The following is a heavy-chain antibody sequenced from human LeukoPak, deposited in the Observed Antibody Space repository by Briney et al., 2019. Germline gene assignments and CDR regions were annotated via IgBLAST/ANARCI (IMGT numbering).Heavy chain of an antibody. CDR2: IYPSGST. CDR1: DGSISSYY. V-gene: IGHV4-4*07. CDR3: ARTSSNSWSYGMDV. J-gene: IGHJ6*02. D-gene: IGHD6-13*01. Sequence: SETLSLTCTVSDGSISSYYWSWIRQPAGKGLEWIGRIYPSGSTNYNPSLKSRATMSVDTSKNQFHLKLSSVTAADTAVYYCARTSSNSWSYGMDVWGQGTTVTVSS.